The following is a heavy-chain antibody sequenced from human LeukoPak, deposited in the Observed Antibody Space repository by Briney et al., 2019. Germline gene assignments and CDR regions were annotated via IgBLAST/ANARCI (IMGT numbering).Heavy chain of an antibody. V-gene: IGHV1-2*02. D-gene: IGHD3-22*01. J-gene: IGHJ4*02. Sequence: ASVTVSCTASGYTFTGYYMHWVRQAPGQGLEWMGWINPNSGGTNYAQKFQGRVTMTRDTSISTAYMELSRLRSDDTAVYYCARGVYYDTASDYWGQGTLVTVSS. CDR2: INPNSGGT. CDR1: GYTFTGYY. CDR3: ARGVYYDTASDY.